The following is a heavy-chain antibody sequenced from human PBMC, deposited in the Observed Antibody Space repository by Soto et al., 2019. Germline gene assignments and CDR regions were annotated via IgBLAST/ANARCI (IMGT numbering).Heavy chain of an antibody. D-gene: IGHD3-3*02. CDR3: VKDEGIEAMDV. CDR1: GFTFSRNT. Sequence: EVQLVESGGGLVKPGGSLRLSCVTSGFTFSRNTMNWVRQAAGKGLEWVASITSSGSYVYYADSVKGRFSASRDNANNSLSLQMNSLRPDDTAVYFCVKDEGIEAMDVWGQGTTVSVSS. CDR2: ITSSGSYV. J-gene: IGHJ6*02. V-gene: IGHV3-21*01.